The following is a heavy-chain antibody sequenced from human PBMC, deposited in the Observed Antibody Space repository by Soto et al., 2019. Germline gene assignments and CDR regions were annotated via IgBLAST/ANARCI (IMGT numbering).Heavy chain of an antibody. CDR3: AKGVTAVPYDYIWGTSHYASGY. V-gene: IGHV3-23*01. CDR2: ISGSGGST. Sequence: PGGSLRLSCAASGFTFSSYAMSWVRQAPGKGLEWVSAISGSGGSTYYADSVKGRFTISRDNSKNTLYLQMNSLRAEDTAVYYCAKGVTAVPYDYIWGTSHYASGYWGQGTPVTVSP. CDR1: GFTFSSYA. D-gene: IGHD3-16*02. J-gene: IGHJ4*02.